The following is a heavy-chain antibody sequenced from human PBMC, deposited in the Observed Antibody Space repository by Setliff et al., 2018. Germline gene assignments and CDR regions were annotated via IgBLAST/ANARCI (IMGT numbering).Heavy chain of an antibody. J-gene: IGHJ6*03. Sequence: GGSLRLSCAASGFTFSTFAMTWVRQAPGKRLEWVSTISGTGGNTYYADSVQGRFVISRDNSMNTLYLQMNRLRAEDTAVFYCVKGSDPYYFYYMDVCGKGTTVTVS. D-gene: IGHD2-21*02. CDR2: ISGTGGNT. CDR3: VKGSDPYYFYYMDV. CDR1: GFTFSTFA. V-gene: IGHV3-23*01.